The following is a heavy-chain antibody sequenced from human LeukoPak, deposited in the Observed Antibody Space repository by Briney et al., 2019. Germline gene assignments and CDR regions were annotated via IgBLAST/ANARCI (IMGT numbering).Heavy chain of an antibody. CDR3: ARHRDYGGSFFDY. CDR2: IYYTGAT. Sequence: SETLSLTCTVSGGSISGDYWSWIRQPPGKGLEWVAYIYYTGATNYNPSLKSRATISVDTSKNQFSLKLSSVTAADTAVYYCARHRDYGGSFFDYWGQGTLVTVSS. CDR1: GGSISGDY. V-gene: IGHV4-59*08. D-gene: IGHD4-23*01. J-gene: IGHJ4*02.